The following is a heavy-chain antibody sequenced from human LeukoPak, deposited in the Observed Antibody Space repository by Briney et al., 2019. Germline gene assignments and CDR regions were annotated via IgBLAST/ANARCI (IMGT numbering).Heavy chain of an antibody. CDR2: IIPIFGTA. J-gene: IGHJ4*02. CDR1: GGTFSSYA. D-gene: IGHD3-22*01. Sequence: GASVKVSCKASGGTFSSYAISWVRQAPGQGLEWMGGIIPIFGTANYAQKFQGRVTITADESTSTAYMELSSLRSEDTAVYYCAKAWGHYYDSTTHLGGYFDYWGQGTLVTVSS. CDR3: AKAWGHYYDSTTHLGGYFDY. V-gene: IGHV1-69*13.